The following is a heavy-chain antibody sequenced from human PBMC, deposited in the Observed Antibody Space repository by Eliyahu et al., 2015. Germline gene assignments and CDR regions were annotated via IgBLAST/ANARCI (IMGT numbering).Heavy chain of an antibody. CDR3: ARDLYYDFWSGYGY. J-gene: IGHJ4*02. CDR1: XFTFSSYG. D-gene: IGHD3-3*01. Sequence: QVQLVESGGGVVQPGRSLRLSCAASXFTFSSYGMHWVRQAPGKGLEWVAVIWYDGSNKYYADSVKGRFTISRDNSKNTLYLQMNSLRAEDTAVYYCARDLYYDFWSGYGYWGQGTLVTVSS. CDR2: IWYDGSNK. V-gene: IGHV3-33*01.